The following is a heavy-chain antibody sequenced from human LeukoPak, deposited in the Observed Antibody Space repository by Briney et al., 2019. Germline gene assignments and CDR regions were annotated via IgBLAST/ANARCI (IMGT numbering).Heavy chain of an antibody. J-gene: IGHJ4*02. Sequence: GRSLRLSCAASGFTFSSYAMHWVRQAPGKGLEWVAVTYSDGSNKYYADSVKGRFTISRDNSKNTLYLQMNSLRAEDTAVYYCVRDRGRGAAAGDYWGQGSLVIVSS. CDR2: TYSDGSNK. V-gene: IGHV3-30*04. D-gene: IGHD6-13*01. CDR3: VRDRGRGAAAGDY. CDR1: GFTFSSYA.